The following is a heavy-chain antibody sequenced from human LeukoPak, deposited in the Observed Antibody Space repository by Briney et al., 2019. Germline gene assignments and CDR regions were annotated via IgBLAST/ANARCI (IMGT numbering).Heavy chain of an antibody. CDR1: GFTFNDSG. CDR3: VTSLGRSTTVPATSRY. D-gene: IGHD2-2*01. CDR2: ISGGGDKT. V-gene: IGHV3-23*01. Sequence: PGGSMRLSCAASGFTFNDSGMNWVRQAPGKGLEWVSGISGGGDKTYYADSVKGRFTISRDNSKNTLFLQMNSLSAGGTAVYYCVTSLGRSTTVPATSRYWGQGTLVTVSS. J-gene: IGHJ4*02.